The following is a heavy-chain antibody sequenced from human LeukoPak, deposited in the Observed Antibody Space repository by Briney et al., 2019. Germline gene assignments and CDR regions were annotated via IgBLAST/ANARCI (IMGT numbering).Heavy chain of an antibody. V-gene: IGHV4-4*02. Sequence: SETLSLTCGVSGGSIDITNYWSWVRQAPGKGLEWIGEISHGGTTNYNPSLRSRVAMSLDRANNQFSLSLTSVTAADTAVYYCTREDRPFCPFAYWGQGVLVTVSS. J-gene: IGHJ4*02. D-gene: IGHD3-22*01. CDR3: TREDRPFCPFAY. CDR1: GGSIDITNY. CDR2: ISHGGTT.